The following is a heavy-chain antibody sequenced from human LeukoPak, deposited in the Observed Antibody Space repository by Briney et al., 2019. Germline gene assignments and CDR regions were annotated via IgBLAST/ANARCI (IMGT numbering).Heavy chain of an antibody. Sequence: GGSLRLSCSASGFTFSTYGMQWVRQTPGKGLEWVAVIVSDGGRVRYGDSVRGRFTISRDNSKNTLYLQMNSLRAEDTAVYYCARDSITEDNSLDYWGRGILVTVSS. V-gene: IGHV3-33*05. CDR2: IVSDGGRV. J-gene: IGHJ4*02. CDR1: GFTFSTYG. D-gene: IGHD7-27*01. CDR3: ARDSITEDNSLDY.